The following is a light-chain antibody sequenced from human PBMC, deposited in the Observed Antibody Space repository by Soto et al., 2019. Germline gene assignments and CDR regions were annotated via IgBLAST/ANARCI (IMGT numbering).Light chain of an antibody. CDR1: QSISSSY. Sequence: EIVLTQSPGTLSLSPGERATLSCRASQSISSSYLAWYQQKPGQAPRLLIYAASSMATGIPDRFSGSGSGTDFTLTISRLETEDFAVYYCQQYGSSSYTFGRGTQLEIK. CDR3: QQYGSSSYT. CDR2: AAS. V-gene: IGKV3-20*01. J-gene: IGKJ2*01.